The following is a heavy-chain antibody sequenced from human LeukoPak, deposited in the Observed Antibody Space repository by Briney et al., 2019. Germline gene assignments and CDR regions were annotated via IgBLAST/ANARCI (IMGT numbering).Heavy chain of an antibody. V-gene: IGHV1-2*02. D-gene: IGHD3-10*01. CDR1: GYTFTSYG. J-gene: IGHJ3*02. CDR3: ARSMVRGVIITNRAFDI. Sequence: ASVKVSCKASGYTFTSYGISWVRQAPGQGLEWMGWINPNSGGTNYAQKFQGRVTMTRDTSISTAYMELSRLRSDDTAVYYCARSMVRGVIITNRAFDIWGQGTMVTVSS. CDR2: INPNSGGT.